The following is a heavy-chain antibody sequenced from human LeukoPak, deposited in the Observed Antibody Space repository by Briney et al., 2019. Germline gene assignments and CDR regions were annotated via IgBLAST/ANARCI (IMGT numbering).Heavy chain of an antibody. D-gene: IGHD3-9*01. CDR1: GYRFTGYY. CDR3: AKIVGDILTGYYREFDP. V-gene: IGHV1-2*02. J-gene: IGHJ5*02. Sequence: ASVKVSCKASGYRFTGYYLHWLRQAPGQRLKWMGWINPNNGGTNYAQKFQGRVTMTRDTFISTAYMELSRLRSDDTAIYYCAKIVGDILTGYYREFDPWGQGTLVTVSS. CDR2: INPNNGGT.